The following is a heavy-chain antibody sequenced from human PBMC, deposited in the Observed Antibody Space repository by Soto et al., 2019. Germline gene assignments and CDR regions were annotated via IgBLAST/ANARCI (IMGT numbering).Heavy chain of an antibody. V-gene: IGHV3-23*01. J-gene: IGHJ5*02. CDR3: AKDVAAAGT. CDR2: ISGSGGST. D-gene: IGHD6-13*01. Sequence: GKGLEWVSAISGSGGSTYYADSVKGRFTISRDNSKNTLYLQMNSLRAEVTAVYYCAKDVAAAGTSGQGTLVTVSS.